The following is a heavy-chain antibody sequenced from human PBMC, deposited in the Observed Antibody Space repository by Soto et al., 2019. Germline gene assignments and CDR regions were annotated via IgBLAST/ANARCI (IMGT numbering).Heavy chain of an antibody. V-gene: IGHV3-74*01. Sequence: GGSLRLSCAASGFTFSSYWMHWVRQAPGKGLVWVSRINSDGSSTSYADSVKGRFTISRDNAKNTLYLQMNSLRAEDTAVYYCARDLSDSSGYYYPTSGMDVWGQGTTVTVSS. J-gene: IGHJ6*02. D-gene: IGHD3-22*01. CDR3: ARDLSDSSGYYYPTSGMDV. CDR1: GFTFSSYW. CDR2: INSDGSST.